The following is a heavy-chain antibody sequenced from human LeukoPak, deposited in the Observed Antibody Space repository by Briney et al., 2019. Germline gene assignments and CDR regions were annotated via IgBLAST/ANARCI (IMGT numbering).Heavy chain of an antibody. CDR1: GFTFSSYT. J-gene: IGHJ4*02. V-gene: IGHV3-21*01. CDR2: ISSSSGNI. CDR3: ARFRWGDRFYFDY. D-gene: IGHD3-16*01. Sequence: PGGSLRLSCAASGFTFSSYTMKWVRQAPGKGLEWVSSISSSSGNIDYADSVKGRFTISRDNAKNSLYLQMNSLRAEDTAVYYCARFRWGDRFYFDYWGQGTLVTVSS.